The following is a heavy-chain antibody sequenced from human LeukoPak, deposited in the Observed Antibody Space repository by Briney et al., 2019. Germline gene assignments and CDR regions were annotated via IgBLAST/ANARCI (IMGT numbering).Heavy chain of an antibody. Sequence: PGGSLRLSCAASGFTFSSCELSWVRQAPGKGRSGWEVLSFVGGNKYYAHSVKGRFTFSRDNSKNTLFLQMNSLRAEDTAVYYCARDGFSYSYDSSGYYYPAYWGQGTLVTVSS. CDR2: LSFVGGNK. D-gene: IGHD3-22*01. CDR3: ARDGFSYSYDSSGYYYPAY. CDR1: GFTFSSCE. J-gene: IGHJ4*02. V-gene: IGHV3-30-3*01.